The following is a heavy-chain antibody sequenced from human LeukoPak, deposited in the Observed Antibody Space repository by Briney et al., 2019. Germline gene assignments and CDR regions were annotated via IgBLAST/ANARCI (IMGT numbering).Heavy chain of an antibody. V-gene: IGHV1-2*02. D-gene: IGHD3-3*01. CDR1: GYTFTGHY. J-gene: IGHJ4*02. Sequence: ASVKVSCRASGYTFTGHYMHWVRQAPGQGLEWMGWINPNTGGTNYAQKFQGGVTMTRDTSISTVYMELRRLRSDDTAVYCCARDMYDFLSAAYYFDYWGQGTLVTVSS. CDR2: INPNTGGT. CDR3: ARDMYDFLSAAYYFDY.